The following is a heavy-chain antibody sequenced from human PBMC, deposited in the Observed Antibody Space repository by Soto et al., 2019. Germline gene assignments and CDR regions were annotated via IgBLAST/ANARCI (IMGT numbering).Heavy chain of an antibody. CDR1: GFTFSSYA. Sequence: GGSLRLSCAASGFTFSSYAMSWVRQAPGKGLEWVSAISGSGGSTYYADSVKGRFTISRDNSKNTLYLQMSSLRAEDTAVYYCALRYCSRTTCPPLNSYLYMDVWGKGTTVTVSS. D-gene: IGHD2-2*01. CDR2: ISGSGGST. CDR3: ALRYCSRTTCPPLNSYLYMDV. J-gene: IGHJ6*03. V-gene: IGHV3-23*01.